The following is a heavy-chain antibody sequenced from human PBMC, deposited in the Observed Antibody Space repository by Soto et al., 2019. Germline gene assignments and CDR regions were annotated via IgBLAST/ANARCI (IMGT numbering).Heavy chain of an antibody. D-gene: IGHD4-17*01. J-gene: IGHJ4*02. CDR3: ARVAYGDYAFDS. V-gene: IGHV3-13*04. CDR2: IGTAGDT. CDR1: GFTFSSYD. Sequence: EVQLVESGGGLVQPGGSLRLSCAASGFTFSSYDMHWVRQVTGKGLEWVSTIGTAGDTYYPDSARGRFTISRENAKNSLYLQMNSLRAGDTAVYYCARVAYGDYAFDSWGQGTLVTVSS.